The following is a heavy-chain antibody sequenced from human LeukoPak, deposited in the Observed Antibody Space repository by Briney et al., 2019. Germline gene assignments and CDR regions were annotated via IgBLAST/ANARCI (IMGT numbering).Heavy chain of an antibody. CDR3: ARDGAPIE. D-gene: IGHD3-16*01. J-gene: IGHJ4*02. CDR1: GYTFTGYY. CDR2: ISAYNGNT. Sequence: ASVKVSCKASGYTFTGYYMHWMRQAPGQGLEWMGWISAYNGNTNYAQKLQGRVTMTTDTSTSTAYMELRSLRSDDTAVYYCARDGAPIEWGQGTLVTVSS. V-gene: IGHV1-18*04.